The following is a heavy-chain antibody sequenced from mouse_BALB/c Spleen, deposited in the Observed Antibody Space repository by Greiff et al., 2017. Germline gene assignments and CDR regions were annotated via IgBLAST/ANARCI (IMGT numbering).Heavy chain of an antibody. J-gene: IGHJ4*01. CDR2: ISNGGGST. D-gene: IGHD1-1*01. V-gene: IGHV5-12-2*01. CDR3: ARLRVGGAMDY. CDR1: GFTFSSYT. Sequence: EVKLVESGGGLVQPGGSLKLSCAASGFTFSSYTMSWVRQTPEKRLEWVAYISNGGGSTYYPDTVKGRFTISRDNAKNTLYLQMSSLKSEDTAMYYCARLRVGGAMDYWGQGTSVTVSS.